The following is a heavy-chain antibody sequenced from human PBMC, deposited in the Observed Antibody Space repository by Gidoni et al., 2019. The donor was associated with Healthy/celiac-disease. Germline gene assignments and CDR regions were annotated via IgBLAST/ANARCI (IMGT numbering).Heavy chain of an antibody. CDR1: GGSISSYY. CDR3: ARWGPEGY. Sequence: QVQLQESGPGLVKPSETLSLTCTVSGGSISSYYWSWTRQPPGKGLEWIGYIYYSGSTNYNPSLKSRVTISVDTSKNQFSRKLSSVTAADTAGYYCARWGPEGYWGQGTLVTVSS. V-gene: IGHV4-59*01. D-gene: IGHD3-16*01. J-gene: IGHJ4*02. CDR2: IYYSGST.